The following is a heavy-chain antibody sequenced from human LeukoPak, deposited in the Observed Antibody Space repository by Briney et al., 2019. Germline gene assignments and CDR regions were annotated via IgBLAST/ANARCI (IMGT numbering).Heavy chain of an antibody. CDR1: GVSINTYF. CDR3: VRHFHGSGYVVDL. D-gene: IGHD6-13*01. J-gene: IGHJ4*02. V-gene: IGHV4-59*08. Sequence: SETLSLTCTVSGVSINTYFWSWIRQPPGKGLEWIGYVYYNGITNYNPSLKSRVSISLDTTKNQFSLKLTSVTAADTAVYFCVRHFHGSGYVVDLWGQGTLVTVSS. CDR2: VYYNGIT.